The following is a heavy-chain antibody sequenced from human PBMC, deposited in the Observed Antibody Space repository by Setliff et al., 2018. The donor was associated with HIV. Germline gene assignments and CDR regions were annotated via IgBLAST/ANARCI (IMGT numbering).Heavy chain of an antibody. CDR2: IFHSGSA. CDR3: AVRRYYDSTGYYDY. Sequence: PSETLSLTCTVSGGSISSGSYYWSWIRQPAGKGLEWIGEIFHSGSANYNPSLKSRVTISVDMSKNQFSLKLTSVTAADTAVYYCAVRRYYDSTGYYDYWGQGTLVTVSS. CDR1: GGSISSGSYY. V-gene: IGHV4-61*10. J-gene: IGHJ4*02. D-gene: IGHD3-22*01.